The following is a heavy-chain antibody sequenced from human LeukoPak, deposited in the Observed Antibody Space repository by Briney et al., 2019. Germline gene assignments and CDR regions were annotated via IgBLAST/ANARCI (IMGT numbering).Heavy chain of an antibody. CDR2: ISGSGAGT. Sequence: PGGSLRLSCAASGVTFSSDAMSWGRQAPGKGLEWVSAISGSGAGTYFADSVEGRCTISRDNSKNTLYLQMNSLRAEATALHYCAKLVDYDFWSGSKCIAYSGPGTLVTASS. J-gene: IGHJ4*02. CDR1: GVTFSSDA. D-gene: IGHD3-3*01. CDR3: AKLVDYDFWSGSKCIAY. V-gene: IGHV3-23*01.